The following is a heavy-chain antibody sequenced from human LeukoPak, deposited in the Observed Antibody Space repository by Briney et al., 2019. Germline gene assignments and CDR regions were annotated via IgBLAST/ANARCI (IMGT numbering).Heavy chain of an antibody. CDR1: GFTFSSYG. Sequence: GGSLRLSCAASGFTFSSYGMHWVRQAPGKGLEWVAFIRYDGSNKYYADSVKGRFTISRDNSKNTLYLQMNSLRAEDTAVYYCAKDGDRIAAAENYYMDVWGKGTTVTVSS. J-gene: IGHJ6*03. D-gene: IGHD6-13*01. CDR3: AKDGDRIAAAENYYMDV. CDR2: IRYDGSNK. V-gene: IGHV3-30*02.